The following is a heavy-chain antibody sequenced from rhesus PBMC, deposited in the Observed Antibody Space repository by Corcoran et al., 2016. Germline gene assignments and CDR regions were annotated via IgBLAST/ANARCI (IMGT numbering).Heavy chain of an antibody. CDR2: INNRGST. CDR1: GYSISSGYD. Sequence: QVQLQESGPGLVKPSETLSLTCAVSGYSISSGYDWGCIRPPPGKGLEYIGYINNRGSTYYNPSLKSRVTISKDTSKNQFSLKLSAVTAADTAVYYCARRDFWGQGVLVTVSS. CDR3: ARRDF. J-gene: IGHJ5-2*01. V-gene: IGHV4-99*01.